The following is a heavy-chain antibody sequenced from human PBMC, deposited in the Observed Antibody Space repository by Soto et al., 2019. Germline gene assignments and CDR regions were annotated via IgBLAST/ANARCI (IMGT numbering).Heavy chain of an antibody. V-gene: IGHV1-69*06. CDR2: IIPIFGTE. Sequence: SVKVSCTASGGTFSSYAISWVRQAPGQGLEWMGGIIPIFGTENYAQKFQGRVTITADKSTSTAYMELRSLRSDDTAVYYGARRRTPTPSFDEWGQGNLVT. D-gene: IGHD1-1*01. CDR1: GGTFSSYA. J-gene: IGHJ4*02. CDR3: ARRRTPTPSFDE.